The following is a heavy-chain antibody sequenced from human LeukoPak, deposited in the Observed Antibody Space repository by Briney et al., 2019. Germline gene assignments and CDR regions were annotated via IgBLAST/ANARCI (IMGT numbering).Heavy chain of an antibody. D-gene: IGHD5-18*01. V-gene: IGHV3-23*01. CDR1: GFTFSSYA. CDR3: DGYSYGGDY. Sequence: GGSLRLSCAASGFTFSSYAMSWVRQAPGKGLEWVSAISGSGGSTYYADSMKGRFTISRDNSKNTLYLQMNSLRAEDTAVYYCDGYSYGGDYWGQGTLVTVSS. J-gene: IGHJ4*02. CDR2: ISGSGGST.